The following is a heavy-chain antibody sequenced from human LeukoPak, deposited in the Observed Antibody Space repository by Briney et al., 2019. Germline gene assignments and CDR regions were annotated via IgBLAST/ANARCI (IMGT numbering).Heavy chain of an antibody. CDR1: GFTFSRYA. Sequence: GGSLRLSCAASGFTFSRYAMSWVRQAPGKGLGWVSAISDSGGSTYYAGSVKGRFTISRDNSKNTLFLQMNSLRAEDTAVYYCAKSRLVIGYGSTWYPGDYWGQGTLVTVSS. CDR3: AKSRLVIGYGSTWYPGDY. J-gene: IGHJ4*02. CDR2: ISDSGGST. V-gene: IGHV3-23*01. D-gene: IGHD6-13*01.